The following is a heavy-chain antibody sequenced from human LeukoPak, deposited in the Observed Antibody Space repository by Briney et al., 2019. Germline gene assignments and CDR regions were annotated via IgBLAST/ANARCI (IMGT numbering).Heavy chain of an antibody. D-gene: IGHD3-22*01. J-gene: IGHJ4*02. V-gene: IGHV4-34*01. CDR2: INHSGST. CDR1: GGSFSGYY. CDR3: ARDAYDSSGYSFDY. Sequence: SETLSLTCAVYGGSFSGYYWSWIRQPPGKGLEWIGEINHSGSTNYNPPLKSRVTISVDTSKNQFSLKLSSVTAADTAVYYCARDAYDSSGYSFDYWGQGTLVTVSS.